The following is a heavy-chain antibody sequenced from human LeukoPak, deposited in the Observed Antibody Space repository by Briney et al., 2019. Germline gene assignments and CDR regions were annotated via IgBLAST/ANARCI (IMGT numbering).Heavy chain of an antibody. V-gene: IGHV1-24*01. J-gene: IGHJ4*02. CDR2: IDPKDGET. Sequence: ASVKVSCKVSGYALTQLSMHWVRQAPGKGFEWMGGIDPKDGETIYAQTFQGRVTMTDDTSTDTAYMELSGLTSEDTAPYYCAGDVLVSGGSYYHGYWGQGTLVTVSS. D-gene: IGHD3-3*02. CDR3: AGDVLVSGGSYYHGY. CDR1: GYALTQLS.